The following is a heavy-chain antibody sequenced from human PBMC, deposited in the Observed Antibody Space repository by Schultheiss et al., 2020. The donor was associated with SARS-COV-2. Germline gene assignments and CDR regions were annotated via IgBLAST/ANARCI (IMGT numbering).Heavy chain of an antibody. D-gene: IGHD6-19*01. V-gene: IGHV3-23*01. CDR2: ISGSGGST. Sequence: GGSLRLSCAASGFTFSSYAMNWVRQAPGKGLEWVSAISGSGGSTYYADSVKGRFTISRDNSKNTLYLQMNSLRAEDTAVYYCAKFIGGWPSPAASLDYWGRGTLVTVSS. CDR3: AKFIGGWPSPAASLDY. J-gene: IGHJ4*02. CDR1: GFTFSSYA.